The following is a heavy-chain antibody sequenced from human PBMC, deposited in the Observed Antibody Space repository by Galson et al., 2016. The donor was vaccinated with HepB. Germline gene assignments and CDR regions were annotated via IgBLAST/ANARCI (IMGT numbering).Heavy chain of an antibody. CDR3: ARSLSGLDAFDF. Sequence: SETLSLTCSVSGDSVSMYYWSWIRQPPGKAPEWIGHIYNSGSTNYNGSLKSRVTISVDMSKIQFSLKLGSVTAADTAMYFCARSLSGLDAFDFWGHGAMVTVSS. J-gene: IGHJ3*01. V-gene: IGHV4-59*02. CDR2: IYNSGST. D-gene: IGHD3-3*01. CDR1: GDSVSMYY.